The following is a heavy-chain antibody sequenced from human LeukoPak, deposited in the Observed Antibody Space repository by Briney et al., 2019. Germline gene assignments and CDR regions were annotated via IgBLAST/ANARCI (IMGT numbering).Heavy chain of an antibody. Sequence: SETLSLTCAVYGGSFSGYYWSWIRQPPGKGLEWIGEINHSGSTNYNPSLKSRVTISVDTSKNQFSLKLSSVTAADTAVYYCAREIPLGYCSGGSCANAFDIWGQGTMVTVSS. D-gene: IGHD2-15*01. J-gene: IGHJ3*02. CDR3: AREIPLGYCSGGSCANAFDI. CDR1: GGSFSGYY. V-gene: IGHV4-34*01. CDR2: INHSGST.